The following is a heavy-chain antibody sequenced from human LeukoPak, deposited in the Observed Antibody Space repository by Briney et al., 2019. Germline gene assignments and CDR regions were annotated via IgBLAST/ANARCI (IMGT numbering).Heavy chain of an antibody. CDR3: AKDGPTFVGSSDF. CDR2: IGTAGDT. D-gene: IGHD6-6*01. V-gene: IGHV3-13*01. J-gene: IGHJ4*02. Sequence: GGSLRLSCAASGFTFSSYDMHWVRQATGKGLEWVSAIGTAGDTYYPGSVKGRFTISRDNSKNTLYLQMNSLRAEDTAVYFCAKDGPTFVGSSDFWGQGTLVTVSS. CDR1: GFTFSSYD.